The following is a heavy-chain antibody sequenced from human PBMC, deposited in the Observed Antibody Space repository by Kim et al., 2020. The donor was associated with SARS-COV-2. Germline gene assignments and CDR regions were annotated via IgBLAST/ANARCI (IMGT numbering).Heavy chain of an antibody. CDR2: IKQDGSEK. Sequence: GGSLRLSCAASGFTFSSYWMSWVRQAPGKGLEWVANIKQDGSEKYYVDSVKGRFTISRDNAQNSLFLQMNSLRAEDTAVYYCARDRGYCSSTTCYSDYWGQGTLVTVSS. D-gene: IGHD2-2*01. CDR3: ARDRGYCSSTTCYSDY. J-gene: IGHJ4*02. V-gene: IGHV3-7*01. CDR1: GFTFSSYW.